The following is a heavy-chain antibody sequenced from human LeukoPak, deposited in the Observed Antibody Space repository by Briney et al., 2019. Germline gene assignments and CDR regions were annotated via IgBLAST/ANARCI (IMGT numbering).Heavy chain of an antibody. CDR3: WMLYYDSSGHY. Sequence: LXLTCTVSGGSISSYYWSWIRQPPGKGLEWSGYIYYSGSTNYNTSLKSRVTISVDTSKNQFSLKLSYGAAADEAAYYWWMLYYDSSGHYWGQGTLVTVSS. V-gene: IGHV4-59*01. CDR1: GGSISSYY. D-gene: IGHD3-22*01. J-gene: IGHJ4*02. CDR2: IYYSGST.